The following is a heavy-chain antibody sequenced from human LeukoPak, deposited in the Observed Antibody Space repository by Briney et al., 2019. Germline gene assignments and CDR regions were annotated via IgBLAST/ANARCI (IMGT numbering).Heavy chain of an antibody. CDR2: ISAYNGNT. CDR3: ARDGRWFNYYYYMDV. V-gene: IGHV1-18*01. CDR1: GYTFSIYG. D-gene: IGHD3-10*01. J-gene: IGHJ6*03. Sequence: ASVKVSCKASGYTFSIYGFSWVRQAPGQGLEWMGWISAYNGNTNYAQKLQGRVTMTTDTSTSTAHMELRSLRSDDTAVYYCARDGRWFNYYYYMDVWGKGTTVTVSS.